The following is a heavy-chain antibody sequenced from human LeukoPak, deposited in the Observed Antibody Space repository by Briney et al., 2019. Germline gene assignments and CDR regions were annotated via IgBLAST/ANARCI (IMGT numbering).Heavy chain of an antibody. CDR1: GFTFSSYA. CDR2: ISSSGSTI. CDR3: ARDLDYYGSGSPPGY. Sequence: GGSLRLSCAASGFTFSSYAMSWVRQAPGKGLEWVSYISSSGSTIYYADSVKGRFTISRDNAKNSLYLQMNSLRAEDTAVYYCARDLDYYGSGSPPGYWGQGTLVTVSS. J-gene: IGHJ4*02. V-gene: IGHV3-48*04. D-gene: IGHD3-10*01.